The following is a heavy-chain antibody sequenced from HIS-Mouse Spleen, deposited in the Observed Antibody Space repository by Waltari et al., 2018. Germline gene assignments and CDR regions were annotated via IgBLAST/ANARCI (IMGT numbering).Heavy chain of an antibody. V-gene: IGHV3-9*01. CDR1: GFTFDDYA. CDR3: AKDISRGKGGAFDI. J-gene: IGHJ3*02. Sequence: EVQLVESGGGLVQPGRSLRLSCAASGFTFDDYAMHWVRQAPGKGVEWVSGISGNSGSIGYADSVKGRFTISRDNAKNSLYLQMNSLRAEDTALYYCAKDISRGKGGAFDIWGQGTMVTVSS. D-gene: IGHD3-16*01. CDR2: ISGNSGSI.